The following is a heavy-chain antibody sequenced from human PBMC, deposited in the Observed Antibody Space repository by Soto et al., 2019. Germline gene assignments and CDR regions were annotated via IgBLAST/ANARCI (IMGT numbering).Heavy chain of an antibody. Sequence: GGSLRLSCSASGFTFSSYAMHWVRQAPGKGLEYVSAISSDGGSTYHANSVKDRFTISRDNSKNTLYLQMSSLTAEDTDVYYCVKKTTLWFDPWGQGTLVTVSS. CDR1: GFTFSSYA. J-gene: IGHJ5*02. V-gene: IGHV3-64D*08. D-gene: IGHD4-17*01. CDR2: ISSDGGST. CDR3: VKKTTLWFDP.